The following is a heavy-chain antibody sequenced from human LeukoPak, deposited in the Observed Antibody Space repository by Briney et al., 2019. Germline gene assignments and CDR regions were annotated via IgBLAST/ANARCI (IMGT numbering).Heavy chain of an antibody. V-gene: IGHV4-59*01. CDR3: ARGLDQYYYYYYGMDV. CDR2: IYYSGST. CDR1: GGSISSYY. D-gene: IGHD1/OR15-1a*01. J-gene: IGHJ6*02. Sequence: KPSETLSLTCTVSGGSISSYYWSWIRQPPGKGLEWIGYIYYSGSTNYNPSLKSRVTISVDTSKNQFSLKLSSVTAADTAVYYCARGLDQYYYYYYGMDVWDQGTTVTVSS.